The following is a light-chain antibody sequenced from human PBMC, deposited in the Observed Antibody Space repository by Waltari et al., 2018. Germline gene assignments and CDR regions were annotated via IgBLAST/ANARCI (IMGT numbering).Light chain of an antibody. J-gene: IGLJ1*01. V-gene: IGLV2-23*01. CDR3: FSYAGSNIYV. CDR1: SSGVGSYNF. CDR2: EDN. Sequence: QSALTQPASVSGSPGQSITISCAGTSSGVGSYNFDPWYQQHPGRAPKLIIYEDNKRPSGVSSRFSGSKSGNTASLTISGLQTEDEAEYYCFSYAGSNIYVFASGTKVTVL.